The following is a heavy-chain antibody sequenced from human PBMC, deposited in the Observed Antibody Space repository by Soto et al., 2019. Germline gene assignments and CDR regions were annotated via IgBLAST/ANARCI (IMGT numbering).Heavy chain of an antibody. J-gene: IGHJ6*02. Sequence: ASVKVSCKASGFTFTSSAVQWVRQARGQRLEWIGWIVVGSGNTNYAQKFQERVTITRDMSTSKAYMELNSLRSEETAVYYCAADRHPRRYSSSTGLDYYYYGMDVWGQGTTVTVSS. CDR1: GFTFTSSA. CDR2: IVVGSGNT. D-gene: IGHD6-6*01. V-gene: IGHV1-58*01. CDR3: AADRHPRRYSSSTGLDYYYYGMDV.